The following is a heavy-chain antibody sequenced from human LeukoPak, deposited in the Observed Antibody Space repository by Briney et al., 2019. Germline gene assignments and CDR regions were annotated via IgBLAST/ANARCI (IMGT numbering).Heavy chain of an antibody. CDR1: GFIVSSEY. J-gene: IGHJ4*02. D-gene: IGHD5-18*01. CDR2: VYGGGST. V-gene: IGHV3-53*01. Sequence: PGGSLRLSCAASGFIVSSEYLAWVRQAPGKGLEWISVVYGGGSTYYAESVKGRFTISRDNAKNSLYLQMNSLRADDTAVYYCARAFLSNGYTYGDDYWGQGTLVTVSS. CDR3: ARAFLSNGYTYGDDY.